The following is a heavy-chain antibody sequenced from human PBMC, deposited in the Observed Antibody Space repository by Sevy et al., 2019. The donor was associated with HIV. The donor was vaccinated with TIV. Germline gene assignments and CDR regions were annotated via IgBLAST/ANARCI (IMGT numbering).Heavy chain of an antibody. CDR1: GYTLTKVS. CDR3: AATRECYYGSRGYFDY. V-gene: IGHV1-24*01. CDR2: FDPEDGKR. J-gene: IGHJ4*02. Sequence: ASVKVSCRVSGYTLTKVSMHWVRQAPGKGLEWMGSFDPEDGKRIYAQKFQGRVTMSEDTSTDTAYMDLSSLRSDDTAVYYCAATRECYYGSRGYFDYWGQGTLVTVSS. D-gene: IGHD3-22*01.